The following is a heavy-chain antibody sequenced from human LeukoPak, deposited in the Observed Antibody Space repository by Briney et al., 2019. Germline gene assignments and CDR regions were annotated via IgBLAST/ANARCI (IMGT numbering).Heavy chain of an antibody. J-gene: IGHJ4*02. CDR3: ARVDTSRGYGSGALDY. D-gene: IGHD3-10*01. Sequence: SGTLSLTCAVSGGSISSSNWWSWVRQPPGKGLEWIGEIYHSGSTNYNPSLKSRVTISVDKSKNQFSLKLSSVTAADTAVYYCARVDTSRGYGSGALDYWGQGTLVTVSS. CDR2: IYHSGST. CDR1: GGSISSSNW. V-gene: IGHV4-4*02.